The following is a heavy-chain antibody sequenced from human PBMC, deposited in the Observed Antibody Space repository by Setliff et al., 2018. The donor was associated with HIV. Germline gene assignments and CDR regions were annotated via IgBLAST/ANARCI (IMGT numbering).Heavy chain of an antibody. J-gene: IGHJ6*02. CDR1: DNSITNYY. CDR3: ARVVWMAAAGTIDYYYYGMDI. Sequence: KPSETLSLTCTVSDNSITNYYWSWIRQPPGKGLEWIGEINHRGITNYSPSLKSRVTISVDTSKNQFSLKLRSVTAADTAVYYCARVVWMAAAGTIDYYYYGMDIWGQGTTVTVSS. V-gene: IGHV4-34*01. D-gene: IGHD6-13*01. CDR2: INHRGIT.